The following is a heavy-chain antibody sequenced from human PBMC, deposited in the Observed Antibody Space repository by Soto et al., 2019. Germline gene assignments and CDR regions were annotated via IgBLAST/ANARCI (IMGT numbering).Heavy chain of an antibody. CDR1: GFPFAPST. CDR2: ISVSVGST. D-gene: IGHD2-21*02. CDR3: AKRDVPHSTSNAYFYDH. V-gene: IGHV3-23*01. J-gene: IGHJ4*02. Sequence: PGGSQRLSCGVSGFPFAPSTMSWVRQAPGKGLEWVSTISVSVGSTYSADSVQGRFTVSSDISDNTLFLRMTSLTADDTAVYFCAKRDVPHSTSNAYFYDHWGRGVLVTVS.